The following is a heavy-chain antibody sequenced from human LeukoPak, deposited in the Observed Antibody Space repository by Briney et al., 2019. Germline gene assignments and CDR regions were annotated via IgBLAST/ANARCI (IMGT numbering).Heavy chain of an antibody. CDR2: IYYSGST. CDR3: ARTGPYSHIWKRHFDY. D-gene: IGHD1-1*01. Sequence: KTSETLSLTCTVSGGSISSYYWSWLRQPPGKGLEWLGYIYYSGSTNYNPSLKSRVTISVDTSKNQFSLKLSSVTAADTAVYYCARTGPYSHIWKRHFDYWGQGALVTVSS. J-gene: IGHJ4*02. V-gene: IGHV4-59*01. CDR1: GGSISSYY.